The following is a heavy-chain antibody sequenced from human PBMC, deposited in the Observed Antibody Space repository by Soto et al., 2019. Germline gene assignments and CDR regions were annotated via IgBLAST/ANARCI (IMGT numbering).Heavy chain of an antibody. CDR3: AMGVRAETYYNAFDN. J-gene: IGHJ4*01. V-gene: IGHV3-30-3*01. CDR2: ISHNDEPKI. D-gene: IGHD3-10*01. CDR1: GFSFKNYA. Sequence: QVQLVESGGGVVQPGSSLRLSCAASGFSFKNYAFHWVRQAPGKGLEWVALISHNDEPKIFYADSVQGRFTISRDNFKNTVYLQMNSLRDEDTSVYHCAMGVRAETYYNAFDNWGQGTQVTVSS.